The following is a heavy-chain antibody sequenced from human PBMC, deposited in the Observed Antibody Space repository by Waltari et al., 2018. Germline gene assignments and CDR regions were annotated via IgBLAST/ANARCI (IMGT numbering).Heavy chain of an antibody. CDR1: GFTFSSYE. J-gene: IGHJ4*02. Sequence: EVQLVESGGGLVQPGGSLRLSCAASGFTFSSYEMNWVRQAPGKGLEWVSYISSSGSTIYYADSVKGRFTISRDNAKNSLYLQMNSLRAEDTAVYYCASLVENCGGDCYSFDYWGQGTLVTVSS. D-gene: IGHD2-21*02. CDR2: ISSSGSTI. CDR3: ASLVENCGGDCYSFDY. V-gene: IGHV3-48*03.